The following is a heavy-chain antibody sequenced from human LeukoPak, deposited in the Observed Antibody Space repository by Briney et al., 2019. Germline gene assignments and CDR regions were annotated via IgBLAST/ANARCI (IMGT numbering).Heavy chain of an antibody. CDR1: GYTFTSYG. CDR2: ISANNGYT. J-gene: IGHJ6*03. CDR3: ARAVIGARRPGQSSYYYYYYMDV. Sequence: GASVKVSCKASGYTFTSYGISWVRQAPGQGLEWMGRISANNGYTNYAQNLQGRVSMTTDTSTSTAYMELRSLRSDDTAVYYCARAVIGARRPGQSSYYYYYYMDVWGKGTTVTVSS. V-gene: IGHV1-18*01. D-gene: IGHD2/OR15-2a*01.